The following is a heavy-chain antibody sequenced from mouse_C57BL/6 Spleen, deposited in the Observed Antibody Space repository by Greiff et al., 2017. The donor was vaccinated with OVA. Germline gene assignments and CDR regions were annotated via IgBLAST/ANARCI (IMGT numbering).Heavy chain of an antibody. Sequence: VQLQQPGAELVKPGASVKMSCKASGYTFTSYWITWVKQRPGQGLEWIGDLYPGSGSTNYNEKFKSKATLTVDTSSSTAYMQLSSLTSEDSAVYYCARPHYYGSSYPYYFDYWGQGTTRAVSS. V-gene: IGHV1-55*01. D-gene: IGHD1-1*01. J-gene: IGHJ2*01. CDR2: LYPGSGST. CDR1: GYTFTSYW. CDR3: ARPHYYGSSYPYYFDY.